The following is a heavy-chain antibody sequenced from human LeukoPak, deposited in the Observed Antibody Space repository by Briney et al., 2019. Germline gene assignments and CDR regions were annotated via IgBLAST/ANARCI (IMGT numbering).Heavy chain of an antibody. Sequence: PSETLSLTCTVSGGSINSDSYYWTWIRQPAGKGLEWIGRIFTTGSPNYNPSLKSRVTISIDTSKNQFSLKLTSVSAADTAVYYCARDRGVTTARGVPSWFDPWGQGTLVTDPS. CDR3: ARDRGVTTARGVPSWFDP. CDR1: GGSINSDSYY. J-gene: IGHJ5*02. V-gene: IGHV4-61*02. D-gene: IGHD3-10*01. CDR2: IFTTGSP.